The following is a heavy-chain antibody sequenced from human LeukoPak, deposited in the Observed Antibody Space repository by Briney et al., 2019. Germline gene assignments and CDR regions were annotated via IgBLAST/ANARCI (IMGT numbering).Heavy chain of an antibody. J-gene: IGHJ4*02. CDR2: ISSSGSTI. CDR3: AKDSEVGATNYFDY. V-gene: IGHV3-11*04. CDR1: GFTFSDYY. D-gene: IGHD1-26*01. Sequence: GGSLRLSCAASGFTFSDYYMSWIRQAPGKGLEWVSYISSSGSTIYYADSVKGRFTISRDNAKNSLYLQMNSLRAEDTAVYYCAKDSEVGATNYFDYWGQGTLVTVSS.